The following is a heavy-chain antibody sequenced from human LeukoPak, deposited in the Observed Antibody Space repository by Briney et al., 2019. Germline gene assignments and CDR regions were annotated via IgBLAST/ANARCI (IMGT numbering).Heavy chain of an antibody. CDR3: ARGASSIAALNPFWYFDL. Sequence: ASVKVSCKASGYTFTSYYMHWVRQRPGQGLEWMGIINPSGGSTSYAQQFQGRVTMTRDTSTNTVYMELSSLRSEDTAVYYCARGASSIAALNPFWYFDLWGRGTLVTVSS. V-gene: IGHV1-46*01. D-gene: IGHD6-6*01. CDR1: GYTFTSYY. CDR2: INPSGGST. J-gene: IGHJ2*01.